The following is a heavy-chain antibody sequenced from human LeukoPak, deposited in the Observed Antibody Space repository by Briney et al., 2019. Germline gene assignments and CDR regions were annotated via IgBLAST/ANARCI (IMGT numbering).Heavy chain of an antibody. J-gene: IGHJ4*02. Sequence: GGSLRLSCAASGFTFSSYIMNWVRQAPGKGLEWVSSISSSSSYIYYADSVKGRFTISRDNVKNSLYLQMNSLRAEETAVYYCARVVGSYYGSGSYGQIDYWGQGTLVTVSS. CDR1: GFTFSSYI. CDR3: ARVVGSYYGSGSYGQIDY. CDR2: ISSSSSYI. D-gene: IGHD3-10*01. V-gene: IGHV3-21*01.